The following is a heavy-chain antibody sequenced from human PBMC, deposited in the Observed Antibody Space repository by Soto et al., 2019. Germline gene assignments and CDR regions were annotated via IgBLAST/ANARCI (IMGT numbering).Heavy chain of an antibody. V-gene: IGHV3-7*01. Sequence: EVQLVESGGGLVQPGGSLRLSCAASGFTFSSYWMSWVRQAPGKGLEWVANIKQDGSEKYYVDSVKGRFTISRDNAKNSLYLQMNSLRAEDTAVYYCARWTTVTTNYYYYGMDVWGQGTTVTVSS. J-gene: IGHJ6*02. CDR2: IKQDGSEK. D-gene: IGHD4-17*01. CDR1: GFTFSSYW. CDR3: ARWTTVTTNYYYYGMDV.